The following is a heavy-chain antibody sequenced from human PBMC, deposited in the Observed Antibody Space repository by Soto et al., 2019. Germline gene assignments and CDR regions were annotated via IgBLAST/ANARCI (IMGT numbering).Heavy chain of an antibody. D-gene: IGHD2-15*01. J-gene: IGHJ1*01. Sequence: PGGSLRLSCAASGFTFSNYAIPWVRLAPDRGLEWVAIISFDGNTDSYADSVKGRFTVSRDNSKNTVFLQMNSLRPEDTAVYYCARDNDGFFVVVVAASPSPLFAHSALGSLVPGSS. CDR3: ARDNDGFFVVVVAASPSPLFAH. V-gene: IGHV3-30-3*01. CDR2: ISFDGNTD. CDR1: GFTFSNYA.